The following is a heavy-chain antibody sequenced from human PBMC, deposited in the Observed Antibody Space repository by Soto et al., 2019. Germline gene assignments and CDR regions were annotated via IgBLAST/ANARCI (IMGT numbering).Heavy chain of an antibody. CDR3: ARDASIAARPISWNTRRDFDY. CDR1: GYTFTSYG. Sequence: ASVKVSCKASGYTFTSYGISWVRQAPGQGLEWMGWISAYNGNTNYAQKLQGRVTMTTDTSTSTAYMELRSLRSDDTAVYYCARDASIAARPISWNTRRDFDYRGQRTLVTVSS. V-gene: IGHV1-18*01. D-gene: IGHD6-6*01. J-gene: IGHJ4*02. CDR2: ISAYNGNT.